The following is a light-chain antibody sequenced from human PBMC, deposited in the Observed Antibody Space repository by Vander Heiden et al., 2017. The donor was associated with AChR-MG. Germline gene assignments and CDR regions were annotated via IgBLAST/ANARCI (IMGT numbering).Light chain of an antibody. CDR1: QDIRNS. CDR3: QQHDYLPFT. J-gene: IGKJ2*01. Sequence: DIQLTQSPTPLSASVGDSVTTTCQASQDIRNSVNWYQHKPGKAPKLLSYDASNLETGYASRFSGGGFGTEFTLTISSLQPEDVATYYCQQHDYLPFTFGQGTKLEI. CDR2: DAS. V-gene: IGKV1-33*01.